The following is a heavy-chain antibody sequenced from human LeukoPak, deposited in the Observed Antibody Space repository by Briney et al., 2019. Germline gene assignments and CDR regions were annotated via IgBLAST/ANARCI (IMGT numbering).Heavy chain of an antibody. CDR1: EFTFSRYG. D-gene: IGHD4-17*01. CDR2: IRYDGNKK. V-gene: IGHV3-30*02. Sequence: GGSLRLSCAASEFTFSRYGMQWVRQAPGKGLEWVAFIRYDGNKKYYADPVKGRFTIDRDNSENTLYLQMNPLISEDTAMYYCAKEIWPTVTTPGRTYFDHWGQGALVTVSS. J-gene: IGHJ4*02. CDR3: AKEIWPTVTTPGRTYFDH.